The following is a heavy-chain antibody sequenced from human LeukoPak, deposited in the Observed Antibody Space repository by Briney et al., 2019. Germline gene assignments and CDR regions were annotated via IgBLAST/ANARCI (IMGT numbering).Heavy chain of an antibody. CDR1: GYTFTSYG. J-gene: IGHJ6*02. D-gene: IGHD3-9*01. Sequence: ASVKVSCKASGYTFTSYGISWVRQAPGQGLEWMGWISAYNGNTNYAQKLQGRVTMTTDTSTSTAYMELRSLRSDDTAVYYCTAPRAPVLRYFDSMDVWGQGTTVTVSS. V-gene: IGHV1-18*01. CDR2: ISAYNGNT. CDR3: TAPRAPVLRYFDSMDV.